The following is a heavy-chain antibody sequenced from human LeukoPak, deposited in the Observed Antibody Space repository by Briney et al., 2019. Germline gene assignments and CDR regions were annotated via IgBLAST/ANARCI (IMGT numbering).Heavy chain of an antibody. CDR2: FDPEDGET. CDR1: GYTLTELS. Sequence: GASVKVSCKVSGYTLTELSVHWVRQAPGKGLEWMGGFDPEDGETIYAQKFQGRVTMTEDTSTDTAYMELSSLRSEDTAVYYCATSPPSYYYDSSGYFGWGQGTLVTVSS. D-gene: IGHD3-22*01. CDR3: ATSPPSYYYDSSGYFG. V-gene: IGHV1-24*01. J-gene: IGHJ4*02.